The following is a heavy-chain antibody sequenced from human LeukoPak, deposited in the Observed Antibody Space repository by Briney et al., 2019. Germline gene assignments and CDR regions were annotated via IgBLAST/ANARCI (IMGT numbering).Heavy chain of an antibody. CDR1: GGSISSYY. CDR3: ARGRYCSSTSCYDY. J-gene: IGHJ4*02. V-gene: IGHV4-59*01. Sequence: PSETLSLTCTVSGGSISSYYWSWIRQPPGKGLEWIGYIYYSGSTNYNPSLKSRVTISVDTSKNQFSLKLSSVTAADTAVSYCARGRYCSSTSCYDYWGQGTLVTVSS. D-gene: IGHD2-2*01. CDR2: IYYSGST.